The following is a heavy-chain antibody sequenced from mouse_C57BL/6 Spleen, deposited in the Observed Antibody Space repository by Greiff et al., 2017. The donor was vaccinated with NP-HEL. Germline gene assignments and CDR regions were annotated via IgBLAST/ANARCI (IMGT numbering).Heavy chain of an antibody. CDR3: ARERYGSKHPFDY. CDR2: INPYNGDT. J-gene: IGHJ2*01. Sequence: VQLKESGPELVKPGDSVKISCKASGYSFTGYFMNWVMQSHGKSLEWIGRINPYNGDTFYNQKFKGKATLTVDKSSSTAHMELRSLTSEDSAVYYCARERYGSKHPFDYWGQGTTLTVSS. CDR1: GYSFTGYF. V-gene: IGHV1-20*01. D-gene: IGHD1-1*01.